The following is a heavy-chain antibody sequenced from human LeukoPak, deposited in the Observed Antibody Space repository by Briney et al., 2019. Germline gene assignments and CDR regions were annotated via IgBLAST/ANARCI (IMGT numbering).Heavy chain of an antibody. J-gene: IGHJ3*02. Sequence: PSETLSLTCAVSGGSLTGHYWNWIRQTPGVRREWIGYTSYRRTPIHHFYYKARPTMSIDPPKTQLSLNLTSLTPTDRPVFYCRKRGPSDGWYLGTFEIWGEGTTVIVSS. CDR1: GGSLTGHY. V-gene: IGHV4-59*08. CDR2: TSYRRTP. D-gene: IGHD6-19*01. CDR3: RKRGPSDGWYLGTFEI.